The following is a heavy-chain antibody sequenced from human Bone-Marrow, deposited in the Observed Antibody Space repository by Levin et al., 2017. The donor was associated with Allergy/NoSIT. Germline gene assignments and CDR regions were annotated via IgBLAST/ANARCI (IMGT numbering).Heavy chain of an antibody. D-gene: IGHD1-26*01. V-gene: IGHV3-72*01. CDR1: GFTFTDHY. J-gene: IGHJ6*04. CDR3: AGVGHGCSLDV. Sequence: GESLKISCAGSGFTFTDHYIDWVRQAPGMGLEWVGRIANKGGNYNTQYAASVKGRFTISRDDSKNSVYLQMSSLKTEDTAVYYCAGVGHGCSLDVWGEGTAVTVSS. CDR2: IANKGGNYNT.